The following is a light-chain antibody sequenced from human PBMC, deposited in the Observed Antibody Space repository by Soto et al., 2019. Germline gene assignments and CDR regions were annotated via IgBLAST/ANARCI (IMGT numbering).Light chain of an antibody. Sequence: EIVMTQSPATLSVSPGERATLSCRASQSVSSNLAWYQQKPGQAPRLLIYGASTRATGIPARFSGSGSGTEFTLTISSLQSEDFAVYYCQQYNNWPLFGQGTKLDIK. CDR1: QSVSSN. CDR3: QQYNNWPL. CDR2: GAS. V-gene: IGKV3-15*01. J-gene: IGKJ1*01.